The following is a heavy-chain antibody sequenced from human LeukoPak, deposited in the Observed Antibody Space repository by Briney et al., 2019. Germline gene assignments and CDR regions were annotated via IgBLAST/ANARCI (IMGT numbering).Heavy chain of an antibody. D-gene: IGHD2-15*01. J-gene: IGHJ4*02. V-gene: IGHV1-69*05. CDR1: GYTFTSYG. CDR3: ARGNPLVVEYRAGHFDY. Sequence: ASVKVSCKASGYTFTSYGISWVRQAPGQGLEWMGRIIPIFGTANYAQKFQGRVTITTDESTSTAYMELSSLRSEDTAVYYCARGNPLVVEYRAGHFDYWGQGTLVTVSS. CDR2: IIPIFGTA.